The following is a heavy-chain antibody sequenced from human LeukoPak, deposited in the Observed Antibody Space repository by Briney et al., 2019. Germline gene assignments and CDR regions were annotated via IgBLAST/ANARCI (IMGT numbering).Heavy chain of an antibody. Sequence: PSETLSLTCAVYGGSFSGYYWSWIRQPPGKGLEWIGYIYYGGSTNYNPSLKSRVTISVDTSKNQFSLKLSSVTAADTAVYYCARAGYCSGGSCYSGSYYYYGMDVWGQGTTVTVSS. CDR3: ARAGYCSGGSCYSGSYYYYGMDV. D-gene: IGHD2-15*01. V-gene: IGHV4-59*01. J-gene: IGHJ6*02. CDR2: IYYGGST. CDR1: GGSFSGYY.